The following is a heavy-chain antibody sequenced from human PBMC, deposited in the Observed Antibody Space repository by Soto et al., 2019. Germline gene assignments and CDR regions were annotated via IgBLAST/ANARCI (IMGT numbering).Heavy chain of an antibody. Sequence: SETLSLTCSVSDDPIDGHYWGWIRQPPGKGLEWIGYVYYSGGTNYHPYLKSRVTISVDSSKSQFFLNLTSVTAADTAVYYCARWTMVTYFDSWGQGTLVTVSS. J-gene: IGHJ4*02. V-gene: IGHV4-59*11. CDR2: VYYSGGT. D-gene: IGHD4-17*01. CDR1: DDPIDGHY. CDR3: ARWTMVTYFDS.